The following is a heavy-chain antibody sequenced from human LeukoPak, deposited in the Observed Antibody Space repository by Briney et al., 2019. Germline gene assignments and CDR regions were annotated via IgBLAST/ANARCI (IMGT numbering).Heavy chain of an antibody. CDR2: ISYSGST. CDR1: GGSISSGGYY. D-gene: IGHD2-8*01. Sequence: SETLSLTCTVTGGSISSGGYYWSWIRQHPGKGLEWIGYISYSGSTFYNPSLKSRLIISLDMSNNQLSLKLSSVTAADTAVYYCARDRRPNGTDYWGQGTLVTVSS. CDR3: ARDRRPNGTDY. J-gene: IGHJ4*02. V-gene: IGHV4-31*03.